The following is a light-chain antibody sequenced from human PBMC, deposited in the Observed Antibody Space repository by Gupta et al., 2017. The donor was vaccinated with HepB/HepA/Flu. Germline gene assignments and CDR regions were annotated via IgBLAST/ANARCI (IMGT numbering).Light chain of an antibody. CDR1: SGINVDTYR. J-gene: IGLJ2*01. Sequence: QAVPTQPSSLSASPGASASLTCTLRSGINVDTYRIYWYQQKPGSPPQYLLKYKSDSDKHQGSGVPSRFSGSKDASANAGILLSYGLQSEEESDYYCMIWISSAVVFGGGTKLTVL. V-gene: IGLV5-45*02. CDR2: YKSDSDK. CDR3: MIWISSAVV.